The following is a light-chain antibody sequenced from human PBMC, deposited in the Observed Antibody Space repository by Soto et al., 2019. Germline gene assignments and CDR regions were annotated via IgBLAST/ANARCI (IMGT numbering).Light chain of an antibody. CDR1: QSLSST. V-gene: IGKV3-15*01. Sequence: MTQSPATLSVSPGESATLSCRASQSLSSTVAWYQQKPGQAPRLLIYGASTSSTGTPARFSGSGSGTEFTLTISSLQSEDFAVYYCQQYTDWPTTFGQGTKVDIK. J-gene: IGKJ1*01. CDR3: QQYTDWPTT. CDR2: GAS.